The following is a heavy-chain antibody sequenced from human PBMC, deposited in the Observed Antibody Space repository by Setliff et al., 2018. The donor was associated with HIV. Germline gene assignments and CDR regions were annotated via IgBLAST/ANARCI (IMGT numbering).Heavy chain of an antibody. CDR3: ARESVGYYDTSGFFN. Sequence: SETLSLTCTVSGGSISRYYWSWIRQPPGKGLEWIGYIYYSGSTNYNPSLKSRVTISVDTSKKQFSLRLSSVTAADTAVYFCARESVGYYDTSGFFNWGQGTLVTVPQ. CDR1: GGSISRYY. D-gene: IGHD3-22*01. V-gene: IGHV4-59*01. CDR2: IYYSGST. J-gene: IGHJ4*02.